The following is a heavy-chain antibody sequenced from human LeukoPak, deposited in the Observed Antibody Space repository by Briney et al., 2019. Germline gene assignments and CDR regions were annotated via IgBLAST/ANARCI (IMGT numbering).Heavy chain of an antibody. D-gene: IGHD4-17*01. CDR3: ATLRDYGDPFDY. CDR2: IIPILGIA. V-gene: IGHV1-69*04. CDR1: GGTFSSYA. J-gene: IGHJ4*02. Sequence: SVKVSCKASGGTFSSYAISWVRQAPGQGLEWMGRIIPILGIANYAQKFQGRVTITADKSTSTAYMELSSLRSEDTVVYYCATLRDYGDPFDYWGQGTLVTVSS.